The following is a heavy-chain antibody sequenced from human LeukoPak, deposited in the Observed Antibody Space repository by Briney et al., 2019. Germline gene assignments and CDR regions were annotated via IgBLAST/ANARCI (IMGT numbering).Heavy chain of an antibody. J-gene: IGHJ4*02. Sequence: SETLSLTCTVSGGSIISYYWSWIRQPPGKGLEWIGYIYYTGSTEYHPSLKSRVTISLDTSKNQFSLKLTSVTAADTAVYYCARVYQSAEYYFDYWGQGNLVSVSS. CDR3: ARVYQSAEYYFDY. CDR2: IYYTGST. CDR1: GGSIISYY. V-gene: IGHV4-59*01. D-gene: IGHD2-2*01.